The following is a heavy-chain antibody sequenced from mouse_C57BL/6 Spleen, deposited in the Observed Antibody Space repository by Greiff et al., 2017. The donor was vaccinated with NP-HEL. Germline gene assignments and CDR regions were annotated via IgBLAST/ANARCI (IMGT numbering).Heavy chain of an antibody. Sequence: QVQLQQPGAELVKPGASVKLSCKASGYTFTSYWMQWLKQRPGQGLEWIGEIDPSDSYTNYNQKFKGKATLTVDTSSSTAYMQLSSLTSEDSAVYYCARWGNWYFDVWGTGTTVTVSS. CDR3: ARWGNWYFDV. V-gene: IGHV1-50*01. CDR2: IDPSDSYT. CDR1: GYTFTSYW. J-gene: IGHJ1*03.